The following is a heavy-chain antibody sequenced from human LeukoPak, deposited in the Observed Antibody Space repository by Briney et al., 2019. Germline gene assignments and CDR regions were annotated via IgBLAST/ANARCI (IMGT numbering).Heavy chain of an antibody. Sequence: GGSLRLSCAASGFTFSSYSMNRVRQAPGKGLEWVSSISSSSSYIYYADSVKGRFTISRDNAKNSLYLQMNSLRAEDTAVYYCAREDDYAGAFDIWGQGTMVTVSS. CDR1: GFTFSSYS. J-gene: IGHJ3*02. CDR3: AREDDYAGAFDI. CDR2: ISSSSSYI. D-gene: IGHD4-17*01. V-gene: IGHV3-21*01.